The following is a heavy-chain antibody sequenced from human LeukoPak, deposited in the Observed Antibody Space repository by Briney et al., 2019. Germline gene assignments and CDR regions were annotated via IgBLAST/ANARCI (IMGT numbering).Heavy chain of an antibody. J-gene: IGHJ6*03. D-gene: IGHD2-21*01. V-gene: IGHV3-9*01. CDR3: AKALSYSPGSYYYYMDV. CDR1: GFTFDDYA. Sequence: PGGSLTLSCAASGFTFDDYAMQWLRQAPGHGLEWVSGICWYSVSIGYAVSVKGRFAISRDNAKNSLYLQMTSLRAEDTALYYCAKALSYSPGSYYYYMDVWGKGKTVTVSS. CDR2: ICWYSVSI.